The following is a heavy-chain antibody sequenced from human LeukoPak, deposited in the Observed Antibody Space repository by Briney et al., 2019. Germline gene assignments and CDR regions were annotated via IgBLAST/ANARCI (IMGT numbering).Heavy chain of an antibody. Sequence: PGGPLRLSCAASGFTVSSNYMSWVRQAPGKGLEWVSVIYSGGSTYYADSVKGRFTISRDNSKNTLYPQMNSLRAEDTAVYYCARGIPPGYSSRTELDYWGQGTLVTVSS. CDR1: GFTVSSNY. D-gene: IGHD6-13*01. CDR3: ARGIPPGYSSRTELDY. V-gene: IGHV3-53*01. J-gene: IGHJ4*02. CDR2: IYSGGST.